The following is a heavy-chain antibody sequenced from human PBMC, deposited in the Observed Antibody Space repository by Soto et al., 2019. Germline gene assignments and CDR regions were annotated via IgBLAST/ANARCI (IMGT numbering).Heavy chain of an antibody. V-gene: IGHV3-23*01. CDR1: GFIFSSYA. D-gene: IGHD5-12*01. Sequence: PRGPLRLSCAASGFIFSSYAMSLVLHAPRKALEWVSAISGSRGSTYYADSVKGRFTISRDNSKNTLYLQMNSLRAEYTAVYYCAKVAGIVATQLYYPWGQGT. CDR2: ISGSRGST. CDR3: AKVAGIVATQLYYP. J-gene: IGHJ5*02.